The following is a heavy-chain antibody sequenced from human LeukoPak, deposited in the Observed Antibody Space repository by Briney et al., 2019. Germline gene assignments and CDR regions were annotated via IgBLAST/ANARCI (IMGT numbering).Heavy chain of an antibody. J-gene: IGHJ4*02. CDR3: ARQGPSSAGILWDY. CDR2: VYYSGPS. Sequence: SETLSLTCTVSGDSVRNGNYYWGWIRQPPEKGLEWIGTVYYSGPSYYGPSLQSRTTMSVYTLKNQFSLNLKSVTVADTAVYYCARQGPSSAGILWDYWGQGILVTASS. CDR1: GDSVRNGNYY. D-gene: IGHD3-9*01. V-gene: IGHV4-39*01.